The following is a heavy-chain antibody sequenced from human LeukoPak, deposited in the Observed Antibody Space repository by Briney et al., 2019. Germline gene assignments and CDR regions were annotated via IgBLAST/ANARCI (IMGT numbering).Heavy chain of an antibody. CDR3: AKVPYYDSSGYYSYYYYGMDV. D-gene: IGHD3-22*01. J-gene: IGHJ6*02. V-gene: IGHV3-23*01. Sequence: GGSLRLSCAASGFTFRRCAMTWVRQAPGKGLEWVSGISGSGGTIYYADSVKGRFTISRDNSKNTLYLQMNSLRAEDTAVYYCAKVPYYDSSGYYSYYYYGMDVWGQGTTVTVSS. CDR2: ISGSGGTI. CDR1: GFTFRRCA.